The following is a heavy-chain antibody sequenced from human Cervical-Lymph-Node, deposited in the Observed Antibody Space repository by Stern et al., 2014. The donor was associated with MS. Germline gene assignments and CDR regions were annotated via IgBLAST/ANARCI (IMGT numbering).Heavy chain of an antibody. V-gene: IGHV4-31*03. D-gene: IGHD3-3*02. J-gene: IGHJ2*01. CDR2: VYYSGSI. CDR1: GGSFSSGGYF. Sequence: QVQLVESGPGLVKPLQTLSLTCTVSGGSFSSGGYFWNWIRQPPGKGLEWIGHVYYSGSIAYNPSLKSRVTISVDTSKNQFSLRLRSVTAADTAVYYCARNPALWYFDLWGRGTLAAVSS. CDR3: ARNPALWYFDL.